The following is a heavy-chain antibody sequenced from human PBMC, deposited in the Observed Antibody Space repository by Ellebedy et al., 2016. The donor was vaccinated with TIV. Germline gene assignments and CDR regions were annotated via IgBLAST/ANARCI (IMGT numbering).Heavy chain of an antibody. V-gene: IGHV3-15*07. CDR3: TLTQYYFDY. CDR2: IKSKTDGGTT. Sequence: GESLKISCAASGFTFSLSSMNWVRQAPGKGLEWVGRIKSKTDGGTTDYAAPVKGRFTISRDDSKNTLYLQMNSLKTEDTAVYYCTLTQYYFDYWGQGTLVTVSS. CDR1: GFTFSLSS. D-gene: IGHD3-9*01. J-gene: IGHJ4*02.